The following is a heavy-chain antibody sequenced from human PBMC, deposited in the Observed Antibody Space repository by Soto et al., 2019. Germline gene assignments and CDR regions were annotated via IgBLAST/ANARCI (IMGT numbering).Heavy chain of an antibody. J-gene: IGHJ4*02. CDR3: ARDPTFPITGTTSTDY. D-gene: IGHD1-7*01. CDR2: IIPIFGTA. Sequence: SVKVSCKASGGTFSSYAISWVRQAPGQGLEWMGGIIPIFGTANYAQKFQGRVTITADESTSTAYMELSSLRSEDTAVYYCARDPTFPITGTTSTDYWGQGTLVTVSS. CDR1: GGTFSSYA. V-gene: IGHV1-69*13.